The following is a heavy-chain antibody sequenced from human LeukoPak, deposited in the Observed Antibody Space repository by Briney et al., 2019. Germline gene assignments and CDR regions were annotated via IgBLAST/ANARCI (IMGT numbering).Heavy chain of an antibody. J-gene: IGHJ4*02. V-gene: IGHV4-39*01. CDR3: ASEWKQWLGTNLNY. D-gene: IGHD6-19*01. CDR2: IYYSGST. CDR1: GGSISSSSYY. Sequence: PSETLSLTCTVSGGSISSSSYYWGWIRQPPGKGLEWIGSIYYSGSTYYNPSLQSRVTISVDTSKNQFSLKLSSVTAADTAVYYCASEWKQWLGTNLNYWGQGTLVTVSS.